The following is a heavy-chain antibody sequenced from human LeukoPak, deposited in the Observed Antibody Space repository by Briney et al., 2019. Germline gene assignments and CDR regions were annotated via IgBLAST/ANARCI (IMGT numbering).Heavy chain of an antibody. CDR3: ARFSGWDIVVVPAADLFDY. V-gene: IGHV1-18*04. D-gene: IGHD2-2*01. J-gene: IGHJ4*02. CDR1: GYTFTSYG. CDR2: ISAYNGNT. Sequence: ASVKVSCKASGYTFTSYGISWVRQAPGQGLERMGWISAYNGNTNYAQKLQGRATMTTDTSTSTAYMELRSLRSDDTAVYYCARFSGWDIVVVPAADLFDYWGQGTLVTVSS.